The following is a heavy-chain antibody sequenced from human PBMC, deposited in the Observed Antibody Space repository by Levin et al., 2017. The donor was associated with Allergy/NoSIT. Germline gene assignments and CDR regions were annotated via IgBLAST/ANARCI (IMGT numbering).Heavy chain of an antibody. Sequence: SETLSLTCTVSGGSISSYYWSWIRQPPGKGLEWIGYIYYSGSTNYNPSLKSRVTISVDTSKNQFSLKLSSVTAADTAVYYCARADFWSGYNYYYYGMDVWGQGTTVTVSS. V-gene: IGHV4-59*01. J-gene: IGHJ6*02. CDR2: IYYSGST. D-gene: IGHD3-3*01. CDR1: GGSISSYY. CDR3: ARADFWSGYNYYYYGMDV.